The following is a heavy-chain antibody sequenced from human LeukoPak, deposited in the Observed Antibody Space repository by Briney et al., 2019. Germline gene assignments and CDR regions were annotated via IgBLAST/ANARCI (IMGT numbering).Heavy chain of an antibody. D-gene: IGHD3-10*01. CDR3: ARQDGLWVGDLGGWFDF. Sequence: SETLSLTCTVSGTSIIRHYWSWVRQSAGLGLEWLGYISTTGSTTYNPSLEGRVTMSEDTSQNQLSLTLSSVTAADTAVYFCARQDGLWVGDLGGWFDFWGQGIQVTVSS. CDR1: GTSIIRHY. V-gene: IGHV4-4*09. CDR2: ISTTGST. J-gene: IGHJ5*01.